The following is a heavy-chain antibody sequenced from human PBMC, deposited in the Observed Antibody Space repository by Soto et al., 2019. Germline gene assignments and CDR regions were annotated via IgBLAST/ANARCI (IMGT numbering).Heavy chain of an antibody. CDR3: ARHIAVSGTRGFDF. Sequence: QVHLQESGPGLIKPSGILSLTCAVSGGSISSNWWSWVRQPPGKGLEWIGEIYHSGSTNYNPSLMNRVTMSMDKSQNHLSLNLNSVTAADTAVYYCARHIAVSGTRGFDFWGRGTLVTVSS. V-gene: IGHV4-4*02. D-gene: IGHD6-19*01. CDR1: GGSISSNW. J-gene: IGHJ4*02. CDR2: IYHSGST.